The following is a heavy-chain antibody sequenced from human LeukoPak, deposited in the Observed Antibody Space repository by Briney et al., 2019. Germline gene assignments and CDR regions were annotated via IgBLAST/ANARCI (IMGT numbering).Heavy chain of an antibody. Sequence: SETLSLTCTVSGGSISGYSWSWVRQPPGKGLEWIAYIYYSGSTTFNPPLNSRVTISVDTSKNQFSLKLSSVTAADTAVYYCARGGSYYDHWGQGTLVTVSS. J-gene: IGHJ4*02. V-gene: IGHV4-59*01. CDR2: IYYSGST. CDR1: GGSISGYS. D-gene: IGHD1-26*01. CDR3: ARGGSYYDH.